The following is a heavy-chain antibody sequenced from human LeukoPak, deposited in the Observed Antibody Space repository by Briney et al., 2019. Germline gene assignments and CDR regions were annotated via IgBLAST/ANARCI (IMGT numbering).Heavy chain of an antibody. CDR3: AREGGPFRPLDY. CDR1: GGSISSSSHY. D-gene: IGHD2/OR15-2a*01. CDR2: INYSGST. Sequence: SETLSLTCTVSGGSISSSSHYWSWIRQPPGKGLEWIASINYSGSTYYNPSLKSRVTISVDTSKNQFSLKLSSVTAADTAVYYCAREGGPFRPLDYSGQGTLVTVSS. J-gene: IGHJ4*02. V-gene: IGHV4-39*07.